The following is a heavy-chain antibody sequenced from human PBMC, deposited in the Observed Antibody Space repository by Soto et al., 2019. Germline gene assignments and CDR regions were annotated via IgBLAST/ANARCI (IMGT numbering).Heavy chain of an antibody. Sequence: QVQLVQSGAEVKKPGASVKVSCKASGYTFTSYYMHWVRQAPGQGLEWMGIINPSGGSTSYAQKFQGRVTMTRDTSTSTVYMELSSLRSEDTAVYYCARVAEMATPRDHNDYWGQGTLVTVSS. V-gene: IGHV1-46*01. D-gene: IGHD5-12*01. J-gene: IGHJ4*02. CDR3: ARVAEMATPRDHNDY. CDR2: INPSGGST. CDR1: GYTFTSYY.